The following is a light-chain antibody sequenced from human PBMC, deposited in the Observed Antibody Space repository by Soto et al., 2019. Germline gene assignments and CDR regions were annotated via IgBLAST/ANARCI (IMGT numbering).Light chain of an antibody. CDR1: QTISSGY. Sequence: EVVLTQSPGTLSLSPGDTATLSCRASQTISSGYLAWYQQKAGQAPRLLIYGSSGRASDIPDRFSGSGSGTDFTLTISSLEPEDFAIYYCQHRSGWPVFGGGTKLEIK. V-gene: IGKV3D-20*02. CDR2: GSS. J-gene: IGKJ4*01. CDR3: QHRSGWPV.